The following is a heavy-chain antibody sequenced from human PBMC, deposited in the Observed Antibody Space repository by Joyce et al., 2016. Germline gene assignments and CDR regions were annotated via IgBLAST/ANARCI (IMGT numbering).Heavy chain of an antibody. J-gene: IGHJ4*02. Sequence: VQLLESGGGLVQPGGSLRLSCVASGLTFSSYAMSWVRQCPGKGLEWVSAIGGGGNTDYADSVKGRFTISRDNSKNTLDLQMNGLRAGDTAVYYCAKEIHGRGTIWLDYWGQGTLVTVSS. CDR2: IGGGGNT. V-gene: IGHV3-23*01. CDR3: AKEIHGRGTIWLDY. CDR1: GLTFSSYA. D-gene: IGHD1-26*01.